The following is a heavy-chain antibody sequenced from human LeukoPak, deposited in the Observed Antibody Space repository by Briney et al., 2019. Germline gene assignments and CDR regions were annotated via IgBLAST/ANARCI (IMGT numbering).Heavy chain of an antibody. CDR3: ARDQFRRNFDY. CDR1: GGSISSSSYY. J-gene: IGHJ4*02. D-gene: IGHD2-21*01. V-gene: IGHV4-39*07. Sequence: SETLSLTCTVSGGSISSSSYYWGWIRQPPGKGLEWIGSIYYSGSTYYNPSLKSRVTISVDTSENQFSLNLSSVTAADTAVYYCARDQFRRNFDYWGQGTLVTVSS. CDR2: IYYSGST.